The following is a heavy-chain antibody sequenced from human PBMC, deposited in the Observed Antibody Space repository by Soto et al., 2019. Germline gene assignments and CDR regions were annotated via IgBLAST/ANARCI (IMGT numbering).Heavy chain of an antibody. V-gene: IGHV3-30*02. D-gene: IGHD6-19*01. Sequence: PGGSLRLSCTASGFSFSDHGMYWFRQAPGKGLEWLALIWFDGTNTYYADSVKDRFTISRDNSKNTLYLQMDNLTAEETALYYGAKDRGGSGSPEFDGWGQST. CDR3: AKDRGGSGSPEFDG. CDR1: GFSFSDHG. CDR2: IWFDGTNT. J-gene: IGHJ4*02.